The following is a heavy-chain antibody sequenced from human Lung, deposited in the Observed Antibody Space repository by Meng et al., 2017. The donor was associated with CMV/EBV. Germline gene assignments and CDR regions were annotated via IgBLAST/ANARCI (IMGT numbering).Heavy chain of an antibody. D-gene: IGHD6-13*01. CDR1: GGSISSSSYY. CDR2: IYYSGST. Sequence: SETLSLXCPVPGGSISSSSYYWGWIRQPPGKGLEWIGSIYYSGSTYYNPSLKTRVTISVDRSKNQSSLTLSSVTAADTAVYYCARNQVRAAAGNWEPDHAFDIWGQGXMVTVSS. J-gene: IGHJ3*02. CDR3: ARNQVRAAAGNWEPDHAFDI. V-gene: IGHV4-39*07.